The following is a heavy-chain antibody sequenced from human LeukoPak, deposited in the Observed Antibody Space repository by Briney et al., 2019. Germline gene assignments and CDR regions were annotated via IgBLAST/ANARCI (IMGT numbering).Heavy chain of an antibody. CDR2: ISGSGGST. CDR1: GFTFSSYA. Sequence: VGSLRLSCAASGFTFSSYAMSWVRQAPGKGLEWVSAISGSGGSTYYADSVKGRFTISRDNSKSTLYLQMNSLRAEDTAVYYCAKDSSGWNYYFDYWGQGTLVTVSS. D-gene: IGHD6-19*01. J-gene: IGHJ4*02. V-gene: IGHV3-23*01. CDR3: AKDSSGWNYYFDY.